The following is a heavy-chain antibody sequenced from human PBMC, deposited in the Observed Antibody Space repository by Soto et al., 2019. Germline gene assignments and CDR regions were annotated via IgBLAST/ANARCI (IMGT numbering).Heavy chain of an antibody. D-gene: IGHD3-9*01. V-gene: IGHV3-23*01. Sequence: GGSLRLSCAASGFTFSSYAMSWVRQAPGKGLEWVSAISGSGGSTYYADSVKGRFTISRDNSKNTLYLQMNSLRAEDTAVYYCAKDRSLRYFDWLPQDAFDIWGQGTMVTVSS. CDR3: AKDRSLRYFDWLPQDAFDI. CDR2: ISGSGGST. J-gene: IGHJ3*02. CDR1: GFTFSSYA.